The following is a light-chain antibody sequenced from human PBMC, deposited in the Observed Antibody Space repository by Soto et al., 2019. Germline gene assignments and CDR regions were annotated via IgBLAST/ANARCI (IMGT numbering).Light chain of an antibody. CDR1: QSFRGL. J-gene: IGKJ5*01. CDR2: GAS. Sequence: VLTQSPVTLSLSPGARATLSCRSSQSFRGLLAWYQQKPGQAPRLLIYGASTRATGIPARFSGSGSGTEFTLTISRLEPEDFAVFYCQHYGSSPLITFGRGTRLEI. CDR3: QHYGSSPLIT. V-gene: IGKV3-20*01.